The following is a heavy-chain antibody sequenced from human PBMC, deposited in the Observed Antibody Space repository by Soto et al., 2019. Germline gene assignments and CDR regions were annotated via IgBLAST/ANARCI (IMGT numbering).Heavy chain of an antibody. CDR1: GFTFSSYG. Sequence: GGSLRLSCAASGFTFSSYGMHWVRQAPGKGLEWVAVISYDGSNKYYADSVKGRFTISRDNSKNTLYLQMNSLRAEDTAVYYCAKDKRGYSGYDRDYMDVWGKGTTVTVSS. CDR3: AKDKRGYSGYDRDYMDV. J-gene: IGHJ6*03. V-gene: IGHV3-30*18. CDR2: ISYDGSNK. D-gene: IGHD5-12*01.